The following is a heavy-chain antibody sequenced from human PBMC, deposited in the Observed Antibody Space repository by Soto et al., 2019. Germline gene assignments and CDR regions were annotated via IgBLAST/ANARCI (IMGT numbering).Heavy chain of an antibody. CDR1: GGSFSGYY. Sequence: QVQLQQWGAGLLKPSETLSLTCAVYGGSFSGYYWSWIRQPPGKGLEWIGEINHSGSTNYNPSLKGRATLSVGTSKNQFSLKLSSVTAADTAVYYCASEGGWGSGNWFDPWGQGTLVTVSS. J-gene: IGHJ5*02. V-gene: IGHV4-34*01. CDR2: INHSGST. CDR3: ASEGGWGSGNWFDP. D-gene: IGHD7-27*01.